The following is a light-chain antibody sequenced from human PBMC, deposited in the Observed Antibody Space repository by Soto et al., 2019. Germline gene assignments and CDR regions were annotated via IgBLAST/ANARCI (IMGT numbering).Light chain of an antibody. CDR1: SSDVGSYNL. Sequence: QSALTQPASVSGSPGQSITISCTGTSSDVGSYNLVSWYQQHPGKAPKLMIYEVSKRPSGVSNRFSGSKSGNTASLTISGLQAEDEADYFCSSYTSSNTLYVLGAGTKVTVL. J-gene: IGLJ1*01. CDR2: EVS. V-gene: IGLV2-14*02. CDR3: SSYTSSNTLYV.